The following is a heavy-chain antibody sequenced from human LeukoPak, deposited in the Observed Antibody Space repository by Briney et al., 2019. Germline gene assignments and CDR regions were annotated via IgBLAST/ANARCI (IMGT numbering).Heavy chain of an antibody. CDR2: ISWNSGSI. V-gene: IGHV3-9*01. CDR3: AKDLAPYYYGSGSAAHYYYYGMDV. CDR1: GFTFDDYA. D-gene: IGHD3-10*01. J-gene: IGHJ6*02. Sequence: GGSLRPSCAASGFTFDDYAMHWVRQAPGKGLEWVSGISWNSGSIGYADSVKGRFTISRDNAKNSLYLQMNSLRAEDTALYYCAKDLAPYYYGSGSAAHYYYYGMDVWGQGTMVTVSS.